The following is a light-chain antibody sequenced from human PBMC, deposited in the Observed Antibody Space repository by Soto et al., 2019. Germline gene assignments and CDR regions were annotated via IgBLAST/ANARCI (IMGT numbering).Light chain of an antibody. V-gene: IGLV1-40*01. Sequence: QCVLTQPPSVSGAPGQRVTSSCTGSSSDIGAGYDVHWYLQLPGTAPKLLIYGNTNRPSGVPDRFSGSKSGSSASLAITGLQAEDEADYYGQSHDSSLHASVFGTGAKVTVL. CDR2: GNT. J-gene: IGLJ1*01. CDR3: QSHDSSLHASV. CDR1: SSDIGAGYD.